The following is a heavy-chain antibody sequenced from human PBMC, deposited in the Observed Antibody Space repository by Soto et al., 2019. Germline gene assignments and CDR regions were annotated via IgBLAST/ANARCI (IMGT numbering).Heavy chain of an antibody. CDR3: ASYTDYGGIVLLDV. CDR2: IYHSGST. Sequence: QVQLQESGPGLVKPSGTLSLTCAVSGGSISXSXXXXXXXXXXXXGXEWIGEIYHSGSTNYNPSLKSRVTISVDKSKNQFSLKLSSVTAADTAVYYCASYTDYGGIVLLDVWGQGTTVTVSS. CDR1: GGSISXSXX. V-gene: IGHV4-4*02. D-gene: IGHD4-17*01. J-gene: IGHJ6*02.